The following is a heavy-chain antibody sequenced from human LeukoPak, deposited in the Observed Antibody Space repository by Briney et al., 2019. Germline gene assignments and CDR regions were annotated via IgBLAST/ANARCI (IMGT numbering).Heavy chain of an antibody. CDR1: GGSISSSSYY. CDR2: IYYSGST. V-gene: IGHV4-39*01. J-gene: IGHJ4*02. CDR3: ARGIAARQTFDY. D-gene: IGHD6-6*01. Sequence: PSETLSLTCTVSGGSISSSSYYWGWIRQPPGKGLEWIGSIYYSGSTYYNPSLKSRVTISVDTSKNQFSLKLSSVTAADTAVYYRARGIAARQTFDYWGQGTLVTVSS.